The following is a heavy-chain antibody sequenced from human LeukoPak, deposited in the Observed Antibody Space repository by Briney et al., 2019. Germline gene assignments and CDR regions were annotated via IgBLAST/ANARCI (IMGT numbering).Heavy chain of an antibody. J-gene: IGHJ4*02. CDR3: ARGVGRGYSPRPFDY. CDR1: GYTFTSYG. D-gene: IGHD5-18*01. V-gene: IGHV1-18*01. CDR2: ISAYNGNT. Sequence: ASVKVSCKASGYTFTSYGISWVRQAPGQGLEWMGWISAYNGNTNYAQKLQGRVTMTTDTSTSTAYMEVRSLRSDDTAVYYCARGVGRGYSPRPFDYWGQGTLVTVSS.